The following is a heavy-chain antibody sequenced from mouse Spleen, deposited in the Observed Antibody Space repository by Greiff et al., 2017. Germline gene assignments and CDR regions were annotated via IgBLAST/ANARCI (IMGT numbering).Heavy chain of an antibody. J-gene: IGHJ4*01. D-gene: IGHD2-14*01. V-gene: IGHV2-6*02. Sequence: QVQLKESGPGLVAPSQSLSITCTVSGFSLTSYGVHWVRQPPGKGLEWLVVIWSDGSTTYNSALKSRLSISKDNSKSQVFLKMNSLQTDDTAMYYCARGNYRYPRAMDYWGQGTSVTVSS. CDR2: IWSDGST. CDR1: GFSLTSYG. CDR3: ARGNYRYPRAMDY.